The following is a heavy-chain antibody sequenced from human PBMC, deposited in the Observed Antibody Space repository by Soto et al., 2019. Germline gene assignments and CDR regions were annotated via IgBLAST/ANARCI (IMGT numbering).Heavy chain of an antibody. CDR1: GGSISSGGYY. Sequence: QVQLQESGPGLVKPSQTLSLTCTVSGGSISSGGYYWSWIRQHPGKGLEWIGYIYYSGSTYYNPPLKSRVTRSVDTSKNQFSLKLSSVTAADTAVYYCARDFRSSGYGPLGYWGQGTLVTVSS. J-gene: IGHJ4*02. CDR2: IYYSGST. D-gene: IGHD3-22*01. CDR3: ARDFRSSGYGPLGY. V-gene: IGHV4-31*03.